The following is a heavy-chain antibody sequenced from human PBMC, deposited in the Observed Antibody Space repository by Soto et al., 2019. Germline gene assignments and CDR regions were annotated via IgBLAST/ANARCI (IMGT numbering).Heavy chain of an antibody. Sequence: QVHLVQSGAEAKKPGASVKFSCKASGYTFTSYGISWVRQAPGQGLEWMGWISAYNGNTNFSQKLKGRVTMTTDTTTSRAYMQLRSQRSADTAVYYCAGWEAYGDGYWGQGTLVTVSS. V-gene: IGHV1-18*01. J-gene: IGHJ4*02. D-gene: IGHD4-17*01. CDR3: AGWEAYGDGY. CDR1: GYTFTSYG. CDR2: ISAYNGNT.